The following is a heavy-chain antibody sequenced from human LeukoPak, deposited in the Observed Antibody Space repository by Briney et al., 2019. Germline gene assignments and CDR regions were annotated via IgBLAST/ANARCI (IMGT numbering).Heavy chain of an antibody. CDR1: GGSISSSSYH. Sequence: SETLSLTCTVSGGSISSSSYHSGWIRQPPGKGLGWIGSIYYSGSTYYSPSLKSRVTISVDTSKNQFSLKLSSVTAADTAVYYCARRSFKASSGLDYWGQGTLVTVSS. J-gene: IGHJ4*02. CDR3: ARRSFKASSGLDY. CDR2: IYYSGST. D-gene: IGHD6-6*01. V-gene: IGHV4-39*01.